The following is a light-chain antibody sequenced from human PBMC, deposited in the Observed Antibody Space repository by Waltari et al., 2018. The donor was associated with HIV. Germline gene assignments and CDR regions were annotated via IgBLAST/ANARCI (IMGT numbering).Light chain of an antibody. CDR1: QSISSN. CDR3: QQYNNWPRT. V-gene: IGKV3-15*01. Sequence: EGVMTQSPGTLSVSPGERATLSCRASQSISSNLAWYQQKPGQAPRLLLYEASTGATGVPARFIGSGFGTDFTLIITSLQFEDVAVYYCQQYNNWPRTFGQGTKVEF. J-gene: IGKJ1*01. CDR2: EAS.